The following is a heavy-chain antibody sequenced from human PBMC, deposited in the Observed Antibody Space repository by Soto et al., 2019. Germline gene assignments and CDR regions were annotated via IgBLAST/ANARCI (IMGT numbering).Heavy chain of an antibody. D-gene: IGHD2-21*01. Sequence: SETLSVTCTVSGGSISNFYWSWVRQPPGKGLEWIGYIYDSGNTNYNPSLKSRVSISLDTSKKQLSLKLTSVTAADTAVYFCARAPMVITRSYFDLWGQGTPVTVSS. J-gene: IGHJ4*02. CDR3: ARAPMVITRSYFDL. V-gene: IGHV4-59*01. CDR1: GGSISNFY. CDR2: IYDSGNT.